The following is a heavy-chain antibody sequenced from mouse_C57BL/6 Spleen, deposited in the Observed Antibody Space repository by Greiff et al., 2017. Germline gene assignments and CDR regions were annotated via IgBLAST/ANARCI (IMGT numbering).Heavy chain of an antibody. CDR2: ISSGGSYT. CDR3: ARLVYDVGYAMDY. CDR1: GFTFSSYG. J-gene: IGHJ4*01. Sequence: EVMLVESGGDLVKPGGSLKLSCAASGFTFSSYGMSWVRQTPDKRLEWVATISSGGSYTYYPASVKGRFTISRDNAKNTLYLQMSSLKSEDTAMYYCARLVYDVGYAMDYWGQGTSVTVSS. V-gene: IGHV5-6*01. D-gene: IGHD2-12*01.